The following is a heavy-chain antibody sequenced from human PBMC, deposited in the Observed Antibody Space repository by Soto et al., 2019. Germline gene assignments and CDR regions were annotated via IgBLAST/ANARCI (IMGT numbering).Heavy chain of an antibody. CDR2: INPSGGST. CDR3: ASPVRYHDFWSGYLNYYYYGMDV. D-gene: IGHD3-3*01. Sequence: GASVKVSCKASGYTFTSYYMHWVRQAPGQGLEWMGIINPSGGSTSYAQKFQGRVTMTRDTSTSTVYMELSSLRSEDTAVYYCASPVRYHDFWSGYLNYYYYGMDVWGQGTTVTVSS. CDR1: GYTFTSYY. V-gene: IGHV1-46*01. J-gene: IGHJ6*02.